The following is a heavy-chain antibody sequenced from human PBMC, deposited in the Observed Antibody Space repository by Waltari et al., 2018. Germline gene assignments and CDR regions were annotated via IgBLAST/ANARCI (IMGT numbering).Heavy chain of an antibody. CDR2: LIPLLGIA. CDR1: GGTFSSYA. J-gene: IGHJ6*02. D-gene: IGHD1-26*01. V-gene: IGHV1-69*09. Sequence: QVQLVQSGAEVKKPGSSVKVSCKASGGTFSSYAISWVRQAPGQGLEWMGTLIPLLGIANYDHKCQGRVTMTADKSTGTAFMVLSSLRSEDTAVYYCARDPRNGGSYFDYYYYGMDVWGQGTTVTVSS. CDR3: ARDPRNGGSYFDYYYYGMDV.